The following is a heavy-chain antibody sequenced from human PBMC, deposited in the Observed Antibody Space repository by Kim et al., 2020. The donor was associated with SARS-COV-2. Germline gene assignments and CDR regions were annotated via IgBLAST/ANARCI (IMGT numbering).Heavy chain of an antibody. V-gene: IGHV3-21*01. D-gene: IGHD3-3*01. CDR2: I. CDR3: ARDMESDGMDV. J-gene: IGHJ6*02. Sequence: IDYAESVNGRFKHPRDHAKNSQYLQMNSLGAEDTAVYYCARDMESDGMDVWGQGTTVTVSS.